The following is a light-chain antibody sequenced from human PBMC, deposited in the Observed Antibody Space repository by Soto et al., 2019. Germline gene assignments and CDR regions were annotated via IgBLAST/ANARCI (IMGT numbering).Light chain of an antibody. J-gene: IGKJ1*01. Sequence: DIQMTQSPSTLSASVGDRVTITCRASQSIGNWLAWYQQKPGKAPKFLIYDASSLEAGVPSRFSGSGSGTEFTLTISSLQPDDFATYYCQQYDSYSPTFGQGTKVDIK. CDR3: QQYDSYSPT. CDR2: DAS. V-gene: IGKV1-5*01. CDR1: QSIGNW.